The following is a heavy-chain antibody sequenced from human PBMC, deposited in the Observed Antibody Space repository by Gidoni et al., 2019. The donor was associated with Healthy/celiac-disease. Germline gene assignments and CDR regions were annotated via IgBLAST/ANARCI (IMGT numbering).Heavy chain of an antibody. J-gene: IGHJ4*02. CDR3: ARDRHDYGDPKDDY. CDR1: GFTFSSYS. CDR2: ISSSSSTI. D-gene: IGHD4-17*01. Sequence: EVQLVESGGGLVQPGGSLRPSCAAAGFTFSSYSMNWVRQAPGTGLEWVSYISSSSSTIYYADSVKGRFTISRDNAKNSLYLQMNSLRDEDTAVYYCARDRHDYGDPKDDYWGQGTLVTVSS. V-gene: IGHV3-48*02.